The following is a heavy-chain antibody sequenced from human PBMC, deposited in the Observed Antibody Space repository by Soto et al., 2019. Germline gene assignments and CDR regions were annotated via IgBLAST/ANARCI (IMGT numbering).Heavy chain of an antibody. CDR2: IKSDGISS. D-gene: IGHD1-7*01. Sequence: PRGSLRLSCAASGFTFSKYRMHWVRQAPGKGQVWVSRIKSDGISSNYADTVKGRFTISRDNAKNTLYLQMNSLRAEDTAVYYCARDNWNSFWGQGTLVTVSS. CDR3: ARDNWNSF. V-gene: IGHV3-74*01. CDR1: GFTFSKYR. J-gene: IGHJ4*02.